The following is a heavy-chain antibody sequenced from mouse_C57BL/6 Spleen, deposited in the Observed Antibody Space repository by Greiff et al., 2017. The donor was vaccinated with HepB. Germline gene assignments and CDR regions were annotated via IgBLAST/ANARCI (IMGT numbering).Heavy chain of an antibody. Sequence: VQLQQSGAELEMPGASVKLSCKASGYTFTSYWMHWVKQRPGQGLEWIGEIDPSDSYTNYNQKFKGKSTLTVDKSSSTAYMQLSSLTSEDSAVYYCARGYYGSSYWYFDVWGTGTTVTVSS. D-gene: IGHD1-1*01. V-gene: IGHV1-69*01. CDR1: GYTFTSYW. J-gene: IGHJ1*03. CDR2: IDPSDSYT. CDR3: ARGYYGSSYWYFDV.